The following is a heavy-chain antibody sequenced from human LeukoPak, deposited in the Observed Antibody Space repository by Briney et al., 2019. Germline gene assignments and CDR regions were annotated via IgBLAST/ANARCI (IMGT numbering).Heavy chain of an antibody. D-gene: IGHD3-22*01. J-gene: IGHJ4*02. Sequence: SETLSLTCTVSGGSISSYYWSWIRQPPGKGLEWIGYIYYSGSTNYNPSLKSRVTISVDTSKNQFSLKLSSVTAADTAVYYCARAGYYYDSSGYYGTPSIYDYWGQGTLVTVSS. CDR2: IYYSGST. CDR3: ARAGYYYDSSGYYGTPSIYDY. V-gene: IGHV4-59*01. CDR1: GGSISSYY.